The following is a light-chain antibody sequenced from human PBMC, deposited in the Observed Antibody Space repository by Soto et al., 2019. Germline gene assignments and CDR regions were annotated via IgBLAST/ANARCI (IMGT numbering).Light chain of an antibody. Sequence: EIVLTQSPATLSLSPGERATLFCRASQSVFTYLAWYQQRPGQAPRLLIYDVSDRATGIPARFTGSGSGTDVNLTISSLEPEDGAMDYGQHRSNWPGTVGQGTKVDIK. J-gene: IGKJ1*01. CDR2: DVS. CDR3: QHRSNWPGT. V-gene: IGKV3-11*01. CDR1: QSVFTY.